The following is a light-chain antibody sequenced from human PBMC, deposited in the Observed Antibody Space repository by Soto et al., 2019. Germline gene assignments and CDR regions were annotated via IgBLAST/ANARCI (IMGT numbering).Light chain of an antibody. CDR1: QGISSY. V-gene: IGKV1-8*01. J-gene: IGKJ1*01. CDR2: AAS. CDR3: QQYYSYPSVP. Sequence: AIPISHSASSFSSATIDRVAITCRASQGISSYLAWYQQKPGKAPKLLIYAASTLQSGVPSRFSGSGSGTDFTLTISCLQSEDFATYYCQQYYSYPSVPFGQGTKVDIK.